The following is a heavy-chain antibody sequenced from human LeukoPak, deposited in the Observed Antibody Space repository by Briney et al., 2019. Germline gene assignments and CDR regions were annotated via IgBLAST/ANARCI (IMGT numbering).Heavy chain of an antibody. J-gene: IGHJ4*02. CDR2: ISSSGSTI. CDR3: ASMVRGAVGLY. CDR1: GFTFSSYE. Sequence: GGSLRLSCAASGFTFSSYEMNWVRQAPGKGLEWVSYISSSGSTIYYADSVKGRFTISRDNAKNSLYLQMNSLRAEDTAVYYCASMVRGAVGLYWGQGTLVTVSS. D-gene: IGHD3-10*01. V-gene: IGHV3-48*03.